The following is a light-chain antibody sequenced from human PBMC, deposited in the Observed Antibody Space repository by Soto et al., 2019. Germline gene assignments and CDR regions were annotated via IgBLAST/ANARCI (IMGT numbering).Light chain of an antibody. CDR3: STWDDSLNGWV. J-gene: IGLJ3*02. Sequence: QAVVTQPPSASATPGQRVTISCSGSSSYIASRSVYWYQQLPGTAPKLLMYSSDLRPSGVPDRFSGSKSGTTASLAISGVQSEDEADYYCSTWDDSLNGWVFGGGTQLTVL. V-gene: IGLV1-44*01. CDR2: SSD. CDR1: SSYIASRS.